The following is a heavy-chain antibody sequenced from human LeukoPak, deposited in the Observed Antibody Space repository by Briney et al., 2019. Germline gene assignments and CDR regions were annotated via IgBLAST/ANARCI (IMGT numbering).Heavy chain of an antibody. J-gene: IGHJ4*02. CDR1: GGSFSGYY. Sequence: PSETLSLTCAVYGGSFSGYYWSWIRQPPGKGLEWIGEINHSGSTNYNPSLKSRVTISVDTSKNQFSLKLSSVTAADTAVYYCASDSSGWYGVLPTIDYWGQGTLVTVSS. D-gene: IGHD6-19*01. CDR3: ASDSSGWYGVLPTIDY. V-gene: IGHV4-34*01. CDR2: INHSGST.